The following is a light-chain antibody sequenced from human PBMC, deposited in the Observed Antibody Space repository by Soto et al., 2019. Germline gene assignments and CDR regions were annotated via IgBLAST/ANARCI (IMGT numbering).Light chain of an antibody. Sequence: EIVLTQSPATLSSFPGDRVTLSCRDSQAVNTRLAWYQHRPDQAPRLLIYLASNRAAGVPARFSGSGSGTDFTLTISDVEPEDFAVYYCHQRQSWPRTFGQGTTVDI. V-gene: IGKV3-11*01. CDR3: HQRQSWPRT. J-gene: IGKJ1*01. CDR2: LAS. CDR1: QAVNTR.